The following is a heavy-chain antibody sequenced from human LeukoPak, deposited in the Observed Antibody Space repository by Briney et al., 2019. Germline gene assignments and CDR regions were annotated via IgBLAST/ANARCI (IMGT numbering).Heavy chain of an antibody. CDR2: INHSGST. D-gene: IGHD4-17*01. V-gene: IGHV4-34*01. Sequence: SETLSLTCAVYGGSFSGYYWSWIRQPPGKGLEWIGEINHSGSTNYNPSLKSRVTISVDTSKNQFSLKLSSVTAADTAVYYCARGPSDYGFDYWGQGTLVTVSS. CDR1: GGSFSGYY. CDR3: ARGPSDYGFDY. J-gene: IGHJ4*02.